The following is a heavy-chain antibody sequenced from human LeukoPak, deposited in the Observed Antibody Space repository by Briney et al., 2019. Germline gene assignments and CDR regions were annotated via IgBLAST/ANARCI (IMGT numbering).Heavy chain of an antibody. CDR2: IYYSGSS. V-gene: IGHV4-39*01. D-gene: IGHD3-10*01. CDR3: ARVTGKLWFGESRGYFDY. Sequence: SETLSLTCSVSGGSISSSSSYWGWIRQPPGNGLEWIGSIYYSGSSFDNPALKSRVTISVDTSKNQFSLKLSSVTAADTAVYYCARVTGKLWFGESRGYFDYWGQGTLVTVSS. J-gene: IGHJ4*02. CDR1: GGSISSSSSY.